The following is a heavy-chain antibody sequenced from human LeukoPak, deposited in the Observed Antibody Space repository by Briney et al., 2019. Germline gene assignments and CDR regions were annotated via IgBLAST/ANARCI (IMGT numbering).Heavy chain of an antibody. CDR3: ARSHMVRGIDY. CDR2: IYYSGST. CDR1: GDSISGYY. Sequence: SETLSLTCTVSGDSISGYYWTWIRQPPGKGLEWIGYIYYSGSTNYNPSLKSRVTISVDTSKNQFSLKLSSVTAADTAVYYCARSHMVRGIDYWGQGTLVTVSS. J-gene: IGHJ4*02. D-gene: IGHD3-10*01. V-gene: IGHV4-59*08.